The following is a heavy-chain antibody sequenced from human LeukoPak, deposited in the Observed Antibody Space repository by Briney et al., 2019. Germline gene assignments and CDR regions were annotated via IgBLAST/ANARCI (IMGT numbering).Heavy chain of an antibody. J-gene: IGHJ4*02. D-gene: IGHD2/OR15-2a*01. CDR1: DFTFGSYI. CDR2: ISSGSSTI. CDR3: ATRGDGNKLAFDQ. Sequence: GGSLRLSCVASDFTFGSYIMDWVRQAPGKGLECVSYISSGSSTIYHADSVRGRFTISRDNAKNSLYLQMNSLRAEDTAVYYCATRGDGNKLAFDQWGQGTLVTVSS. V-gene: IGHV3-48*01.